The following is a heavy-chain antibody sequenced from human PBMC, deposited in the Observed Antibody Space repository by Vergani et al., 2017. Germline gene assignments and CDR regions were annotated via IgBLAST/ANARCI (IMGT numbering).Heavy chain of an antibody. CDR3: AKVDCSSTSCYTPFDY. Sequence: EVQLVESGGGLVQPGGSLRLSCAASGFTVSSNYMSWVRQAPGKGLEWVSVIYSGGSTYYADSVKGRFTISRDNSKNTLYLQMNSLRAEDTAVYYCAKVDCSSTSCYTPFDYWGQGTLVTVSS. CDR2: IYSGGST. CDR1: GFTVSSNY. J-gene: IGHJ4*02. V-gene: IGHV3-66*01. D-gene: IGHD2-2*02.